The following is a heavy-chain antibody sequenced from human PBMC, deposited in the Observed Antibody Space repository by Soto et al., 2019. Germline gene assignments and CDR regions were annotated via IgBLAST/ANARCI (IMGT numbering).Heavy chain of an antibody. CDR1: GFTFSSYS. Sequence: EVQLVESGGGLVQPGGSLRLSCAASGFTFSSYSMNWVRQAPGKGLEWVSYISSSSSNIYYADSVKGRFTISRDNAKNSLYLQMTSLRDEDTAVYYCARDLGGVTTLWKWFDPWGQGTLVTVSS. J-gene: IGHJ5*02. CDR3: ARDLGGVTTLWKWFDP. D-gene: IGHD4-17*01. V-gene: IGHV3-48*02. CDR2: ISSSSSNI.